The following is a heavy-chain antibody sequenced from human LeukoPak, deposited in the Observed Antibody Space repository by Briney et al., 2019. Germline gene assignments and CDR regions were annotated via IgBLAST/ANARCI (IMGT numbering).Heavy chain of an antibody. CDR1: GGSISSSSYY. D-gene: IGHD6-13*01. V-gene: IGHV4-39*01. J-gene: IGHJ4*02. CDR3: ARPRYSSSWPFDY. CDR2: IYYSGST. Sequence: SETLSLTCTVSGGSISSSSYYWGWIRQPPGKGLEWIGSIYYSGSTYYNPSLKSRVTISVDTSKNQFSLKLSSVTAADTAVYYCARPRYSSSWPFDYWGQGTLVTVSS.